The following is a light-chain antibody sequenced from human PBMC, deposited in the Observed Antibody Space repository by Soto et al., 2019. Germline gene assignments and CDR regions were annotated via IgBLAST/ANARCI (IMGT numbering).Light chain of an antibody. Sequence: EIVMTQSPVTLSVSPGERATLSFRASQSVSSNLAWYQQKPGQAPSLLIYGAFTRATGIPARFSGTGSGTEFTLTISSLQSEDFAVYYCQQYGSSWTFGQGTKVDIK. CDR1: QSVSSN. CDR3: QQYGSSWT. J-gene: IGKJ1*01. V-gene: IGKV3-15*01. CDR2: GAF.